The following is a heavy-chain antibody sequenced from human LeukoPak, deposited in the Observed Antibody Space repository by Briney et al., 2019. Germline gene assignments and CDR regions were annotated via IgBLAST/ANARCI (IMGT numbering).Heavy chain of an antibody. CDR3: ARSRVPGIAVAGVDY. Sequence: GGSLRLSCAASGFIFCSYVMHWVRLAPGKGLEWVAVISYDGSNKYYADSVKGRFTISRDNSKNTLYLQMNSLRAEDTAVYYCARSRVPGIAVAGVDYWGQGTLVTVSS. CDR2: ISYDGSNK. D-gene: IGHD6-19*01. CDR1: GFIFCSYV. J-gene: IGHJ4*02. V-gene: IGHV3-30*04.